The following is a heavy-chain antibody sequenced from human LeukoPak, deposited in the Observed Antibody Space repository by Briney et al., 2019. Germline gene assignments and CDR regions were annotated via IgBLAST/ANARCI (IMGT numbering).Heavy chain of an antibody. V-gene: IGHV3-23*01. J-gene: IGHJ4*02. Sequence: GGSLRLSCAASGFTVSSYEMRWVRQAPGRGVEWVSAISDNDDRTYYADSVKGRFTISRDNSKNTLYLQMNSLRGEDAAVYYCAKVTWSTAGTTPYVFWGQGPLVTVSS. D-gene: IGHD1-1*01. CDR1: GFTVSSYE. CDR2: ISDNDDRT. CDR3: AKVTWSTAGTTPYVF.